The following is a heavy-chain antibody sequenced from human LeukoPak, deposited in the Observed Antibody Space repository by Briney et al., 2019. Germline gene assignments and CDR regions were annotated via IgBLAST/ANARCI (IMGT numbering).Heavy chain of an antibody. CDR2: INPDDEST. D-gene: IGHD5-18*01. CDR3: ARAVGYDASTETAMDGLDY. J-gene: IGHJ4*02. V-gene: IGHV3-74*01. CDR1: GFTFRKYW. Sequence: GGSLRLSCAASGFTFRKYWLHWVRQAPGKGLVWVSRINPDDESTSYADSVKGRFTISRDNAKSTLYLQMNSLRAEDTAVYYCARAVGYDASTETAMDGLDYWGQGTLVTVSS.